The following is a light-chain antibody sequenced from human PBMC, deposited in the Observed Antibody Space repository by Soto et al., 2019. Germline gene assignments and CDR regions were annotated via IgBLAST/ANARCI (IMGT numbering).Light chain of an antibody. J-gene: IGKJ1*01. CDR2: DAA. Sequence: EIVLTQSPGTLSLSPGERATLSCRALQTITNVAWYQQKPGQPPRLLIFDAANRATGIPDRFSGSGSGTDFTLTISRLEPEDFAVYFCQQYGSSPETFGQGTKVDIK. V-gene: IGKV3-20*01. CDR3: QQYGSSPET. CDR1: QTITN.